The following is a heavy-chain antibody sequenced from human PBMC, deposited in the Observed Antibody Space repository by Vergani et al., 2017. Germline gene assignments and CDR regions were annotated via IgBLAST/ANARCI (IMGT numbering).Heavy chain of an antibody. CDR2: INTNSGGT. CDR1: GYTFTDYF. V-gene: IGHV1-2*02. CDR3: ARVGTSSNRDYFDY. D-gene: IGHD2-2*01. J-gene: IGHJ4*02. Sequence: QVQLVQSGAEVKKPGASVKVSCKASGYTFTDYFMHWVRQAPGQGREWMGWINTNSGGTNYAQKFQGRVTMTRATSISTAYMELSNLRSDDTAVYYCARVGTSSNRDYFDYWGQGTLVTVSS.